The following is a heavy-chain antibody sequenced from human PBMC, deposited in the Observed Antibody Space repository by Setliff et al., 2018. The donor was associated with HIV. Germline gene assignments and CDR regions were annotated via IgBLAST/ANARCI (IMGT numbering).Heavy chain of an antibody. Sequence: GGSLRLSCAASGFTFSSYSMNWVRQAPGKGLEWVSYISSSSSTRYYAGSVKGRFTISRENAKNSLYLQMNSLRAEDTAVYYCAREGGSRPNDAFDIWGQGTMVTVSS. V-gene: IGHV3-48*04. CDR3: AREGGSRPNDAFDI. J-gene: IGHJ3*02. CDR1: GFTFSSYS. CDR2: ISSSSSTR. D-gene: IGHD2-15*01.